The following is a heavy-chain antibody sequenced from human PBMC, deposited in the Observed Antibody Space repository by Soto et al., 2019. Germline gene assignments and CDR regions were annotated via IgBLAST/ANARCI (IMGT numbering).Heavy chain of an antibody. CDR2: IYPGDSDT. CDR3: ARNRLRQYYYGMDV. J-gene: IGHJ6*02. V-gene: IGHV5-51*01. D-gene: IGHD3-10*01. CDR1: GYIFGNYG. Sequence: PVKLGRISCQGSGYIFGNYGIPWCLELAGKGLEWVGVIYPGDSDTRYSPSFRGQVTISADKSISHVYLQWSSLKASDTAMYYCARNRLRQYYYGMDVWGQGTTVTVSS.